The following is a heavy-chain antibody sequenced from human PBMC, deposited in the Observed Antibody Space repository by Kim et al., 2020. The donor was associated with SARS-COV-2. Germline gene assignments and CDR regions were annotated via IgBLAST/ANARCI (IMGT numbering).Heavy chain of an antibody. J-gene: IGHJ4*02. D-gene: IGHD2-21*02. CDR1: GFAFSNYA. CDR3: TNRGVGTNYHYFDY. CDR2: MSGMSGSGATT. Sequence: GGSLRLSCAASGFAFSNYAMSWVRQAPGKGLEWVSGMSGMSGSGATTYYADSVKGRFTVSRDNSKNTLFLQMNSLRAEDTAMYYCTNRGVGTNYHYFDYWGQGTLVTVSS. V-gene: IGHV3-23*01.